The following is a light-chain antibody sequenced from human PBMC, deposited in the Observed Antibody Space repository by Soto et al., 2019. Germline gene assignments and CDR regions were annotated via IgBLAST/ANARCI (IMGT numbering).Light chain of an antibody. CDR1: QTISSH. V-gene: IGKV1-39*01. Sequence: DIQMTQSPSSLSASVGDSVIITCRASQTISSHLNWYQQKPGKAPNXLVYAASSLQSGVPSRFTVIVSGTDFTLNIRSLQPEDGATYVGQQSYTTPITFGQGTRLEIK. CDR2: AAS. CDR3: QQSYTTPIT. J-gene: IGKJ5*01.